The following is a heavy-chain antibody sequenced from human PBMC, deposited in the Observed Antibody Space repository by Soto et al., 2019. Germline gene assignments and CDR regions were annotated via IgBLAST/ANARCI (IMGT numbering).Heavy chain of an antibody. CDR2: IIPILGIA. Sequence: QVQLVQSGAEVKKPGSSVKVSCKASGGTFSSYTISWVRQAPGQGLEWMGRIIPILGIANYAQKFQGRVTVTADKSTSTAYMELSSLRSEDTAVYYWASLRNPTVVKGGGGDYWGQGTLVTVSS. V-gene: IGHV1-69*02. CDR3: ASLRNPTVVKGGGGDY. J-gene: IGHJ4*02. CDR1: GGTFSSYT. D-gene: IGHD2-15*01.